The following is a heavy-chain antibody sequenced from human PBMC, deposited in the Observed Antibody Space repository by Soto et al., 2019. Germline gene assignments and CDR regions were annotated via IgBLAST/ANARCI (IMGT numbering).Heavy chain of an antibody. V-gene: IGHV1-46*01. D-gene: IGHD2-15*01. Sequence: QVQLVQSGAEVKKPGASVKISCTASGYTVTTHYMHWVRQAPGRGLEWMGAINPGSGAAKYTQTFQAGVTMTRDTSTNTVYREMSALGSEATAVLYCALGGEVVVAGSAAFDMWCQGTMVTVSS. CDR3: ALGGEVVVAGSAAFDM. CDR1: GYTVTTHY. J-gene: IGHJ3*02. CDR2: INPGSGAA.